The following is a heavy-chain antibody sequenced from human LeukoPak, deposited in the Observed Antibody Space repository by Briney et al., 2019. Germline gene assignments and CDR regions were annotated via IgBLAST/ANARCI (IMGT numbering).Heavy chain of an antibody. CDR1: GGSFSGYY. V-gene: IGHV4-34*01. D-gene: IGHD5-18*01. J-gene: IGHJ4*02. CDR2: INHSGST. Sequence: PSETLSLTCAVYGGSFSGYYWSWIRQPPGKGLEWIGEINHSGSTNYNPSLKSRVTISVDTSKNQFSLKLSSVTAADTAVYYCARGWKYRNGYTVTELGSGYFDYWGQGTLVTVSS. CDR3: ARGWKYRNGYTVTELGSGYFDY.